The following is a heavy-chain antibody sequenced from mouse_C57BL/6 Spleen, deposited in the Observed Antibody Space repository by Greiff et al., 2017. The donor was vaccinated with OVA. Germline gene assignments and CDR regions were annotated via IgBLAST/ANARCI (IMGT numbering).Heavy chain of an antibody. D-gene: IGHD1-1*01. CDR3: ARWDYGSSFSYWYFDV. Sequence: VQLQQSGPELVKPGASVKLSCKASGYTFTSYDINWVKQRPGQGLEWIGWIYPRDGSTKYNEKFKGKATLTVDTSSSTAYMELHSLTSEDSAVYFCARWDYGSSFSYWYFDVWGTGTTVTVSS. CDR2: IYPRDGST. V-gene: IGHV1-85*01. CDR1: GYTFTSYD. J-gene: IGHJ1*03.